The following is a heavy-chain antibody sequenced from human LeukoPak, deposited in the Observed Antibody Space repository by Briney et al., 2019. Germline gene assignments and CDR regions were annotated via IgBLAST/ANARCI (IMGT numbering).Heavy chain of an antibody. CDR2: IYYSGST. D-gene: IGHD5-12*01. CDR3: ARAGGYTGYFDY. Sequence: SETLSLTCTVSGGSISNYYWSWIRQPPGKGLEWIAYIYYSGSTNYNPSLKSRVTISLDTSKTQFSLKLTSVTAADTAVYYCARAGGYTGYFDYWGQGTLVTVSS. CDR1: GGSISNYY. J-gene: IGHJ4*02. V-gene: IGHV4-59*01.